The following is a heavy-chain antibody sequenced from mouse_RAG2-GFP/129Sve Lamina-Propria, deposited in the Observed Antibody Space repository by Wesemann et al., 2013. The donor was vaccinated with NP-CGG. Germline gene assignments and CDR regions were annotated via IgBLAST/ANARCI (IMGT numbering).Heavy chain of an antibody. V-gene: IGHV1-62-2*01. D-gene: IGHD2-4*01. CDR3: ARHERGIYYDYDGTWFAY. CDR2: FYPGSGSI. Sequence: VQLQQSGPELVKPGASVKLSCKASGYTFTEYTIHWVKQRSGQGLEWIGWFYPGSGSIKYNEKFKDKATLTADKSSSTVYMELSRLTSEDSAVYFCARHERGIYYDYDGTWFAYWGQGTLVTVSA. J-gene: IGHJ3*01. CDR1: GYTFTEYT.